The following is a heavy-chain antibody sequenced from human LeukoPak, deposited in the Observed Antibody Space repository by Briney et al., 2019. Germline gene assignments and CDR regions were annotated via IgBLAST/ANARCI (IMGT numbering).Heavy chain of an antibody. CDR3: AGSRIAAAGTDR. V-gene: IGHV4-39*01. CDR1: GGFISSYY. Sequence: SETLSLTCTVSGGFISSYYWGWIRQPPGKGLEWIGSIYYSGSTYYNPPLKSRVTISVDTSKNQFSLKLSSVTAADTAVYYCAGSRIAAAGTDRWGQGTLVTVSS. J-gene: IGHJ5*02. D-gene: IGHD6-13*01. CDR2: IYYSGST.